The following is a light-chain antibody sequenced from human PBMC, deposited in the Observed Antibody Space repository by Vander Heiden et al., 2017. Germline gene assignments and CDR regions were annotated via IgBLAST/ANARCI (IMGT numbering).Light chain of an antibody. CDR2: GAS. V-gene: IGKV1-39*01. CDR3: QQSYRTPYT. J-gene: IGKJ2*01. Sequence: DIQMTQSPSTLSASVGDKVTITCRASQSISIYLNWYQQRPGKAPELLISGASSLHSGVPSRFSGSGSGTVFTLTMNSLQPDDFATYYCQQSYRTPYTFGQGSNLEIK. CDR1: QSISIY.